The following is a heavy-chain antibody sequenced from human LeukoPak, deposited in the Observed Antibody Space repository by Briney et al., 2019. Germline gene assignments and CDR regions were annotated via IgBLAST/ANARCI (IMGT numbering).Heavy chain of an antibody. Sequence: ASVKVSCKVSGYTLTELSMHWVRQAPGQGLEWMGWINPNSGGTNYAQKFQGRVTMTRDTSISTAYMELSRLRSDDTAVYYCARALAYVTSHFDYWGQGTLVTVSS. D-gene: IGHD1-14*01. CDR2: INPNSGGT. CDR1: GYTLTELS. V-gene: IGHV1-2*02. CDR3: ARALAYVTSHFDY. J-gene: IGHJ4*02.